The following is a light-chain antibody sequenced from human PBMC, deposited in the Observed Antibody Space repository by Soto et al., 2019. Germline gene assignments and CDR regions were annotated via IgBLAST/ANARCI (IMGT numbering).Light chain of an antibody. Sequence: QSVLTQPPSASGTPGQRVTMSCSGSRSNIGSNTVNWYQQLPGAAPKLLIYSNNQRPSGVPDRFSGSKSGPSASLAISGRQSEDESDYYCAAWDDSLNGVVFGGGTKLTVL. CDR2: SNN. CDR1: RSNIGSNT. J-gene: IGLJ2*01. V-gene: IGLV1-44*01. CDR3: AAWDDSLNGVV.